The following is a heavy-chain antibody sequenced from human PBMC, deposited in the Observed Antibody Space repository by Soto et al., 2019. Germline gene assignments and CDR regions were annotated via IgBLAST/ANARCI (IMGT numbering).Heavy chain of an antibody. Sequence: QVQLQESGPGLVKPSQTLSLTCTVSGGSISSGGYYWSWIGQHPGKGLEWIGYSYYSGSTYYNPSIKSRITISVDTSKNQFSLKLSSVTAADTAVYYCARGYGDYGYYYYGMDVWGQGTTVTVSS. D-gene: IGHD4-17*01. V-gene: IGHV4-31*03. CDR2: SYYSGST. CDR3: ARGYGDYGYYYYGMDV. CDR1: GGSISSGGYY. J-gene: IGHJ6*02.